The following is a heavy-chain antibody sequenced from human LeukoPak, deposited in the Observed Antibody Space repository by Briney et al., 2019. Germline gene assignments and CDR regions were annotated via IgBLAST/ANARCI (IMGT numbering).Heavy chain of an antibody. J-gene: IGHJ4*02. Sequence: SETLSLTCTVSDGSISSATYYWGWIRQPPNKGLDWIGSFFYTGSTYYSPSLKSRVTISVDTSENQLSLKLRSVTAADTAVYYCARGIVVVPAASYYFDYWGQGTLVTVSS. CDR2: FFYTGST. CDR3: ARGIVVVPAASYYFDY. CDR1: DGSISSATYY. D-gene: IGHD2-2*01. V-gene: IGHV4-39*07.